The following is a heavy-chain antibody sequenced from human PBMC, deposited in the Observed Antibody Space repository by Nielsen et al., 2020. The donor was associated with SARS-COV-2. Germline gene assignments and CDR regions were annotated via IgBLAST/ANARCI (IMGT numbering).Heavy chain of an antibody. CDR2: INHSGST. CDR1: GGSFSGYY. V-gene: IGHV4-34*01. J-gene: IGHJ6*03. Sequence: SETLSLTCAVYGGSFSGYYWSWIRQPPGKGLEWIGEINHSGSTNYNPSLKSRVTISVDTSKNQFSLKLSSVTAADTAVYYCARGECSSTSCYASGYYYYMDVWGKGTTVTVSS. D-gene: IGHD2-2*01. CDR3: ARGECSSTSCYASGYYYYMDV.